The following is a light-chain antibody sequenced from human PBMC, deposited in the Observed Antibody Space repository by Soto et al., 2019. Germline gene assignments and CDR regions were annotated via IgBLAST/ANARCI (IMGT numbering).Light chain of an antibody. CDR3: QQYKNWPQT. CDR2: DVS. V-gene: IGKV3D-15*01. Sequence: EIVMTQSPATLSVSPGERGTLSCRASQSVSSNLAWYQQKPGQAPRLLMYDVSTRATGIPARFSGSGSGTEFTLTISSLQSEDSAIYYCQQYKNWPQTFGQGTKVEI. CDR1: QSVSSN. J-gene: IGKJ1*01.